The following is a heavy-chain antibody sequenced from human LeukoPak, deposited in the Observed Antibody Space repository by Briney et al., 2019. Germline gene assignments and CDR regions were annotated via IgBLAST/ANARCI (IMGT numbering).Heavy chain of an antibody. J-gene: IGHJ5*02. D-gene: IGHD1-14*01. CDR3: ARVPGPNWFDP. CDR1: GYSISSGYY. CDR2: MYQSGNA. Sequence: PSETLSLTCTVSGYSISSGYYWGWIRQPPGMGLEWIGSMYQSGNAYYNPSLRSRVTMSVDTPKNQVSLKLISVTAADTAVYFCARVPGPNWFDPWGLGTLDTVSS. V-gene: IGHV4-38-2*02.